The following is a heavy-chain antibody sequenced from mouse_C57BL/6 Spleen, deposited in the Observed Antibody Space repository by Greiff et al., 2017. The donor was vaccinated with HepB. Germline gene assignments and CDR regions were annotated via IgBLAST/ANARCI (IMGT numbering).Heavy chain of an antibody. V-gene: IGHV1-64*01. Sequence: QVHVKQPGAELVKPGASVKLSCKASGYTFTSYWMHWVKQRPGQGLEWIGMIHPNSGSTNYNEKFKSKATLTVDKPSSTAYMQLSSLTSEDSAVYYCARWGVYSNYVYFDYWGQGTTLTVSS. CDR1: GYTFTSYW. CDR2: IHPNSGST. D-gene: IGHD2-5*01. J-gene: IGHJ2*01. CDR3: ARWGVYSNYVYFDY.